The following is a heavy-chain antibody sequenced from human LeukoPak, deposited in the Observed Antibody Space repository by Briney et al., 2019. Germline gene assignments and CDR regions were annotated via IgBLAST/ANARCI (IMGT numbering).Heavy chain of an antibody. Sequence: PSETLSLTCTVSGYSISSGYYWGWIRQPPGKGLEWIGSIYYSGSTYYNPSLKSRVTISVDTSKNQFSLKLSSVTAADTAVYYCARLSSSSVPADYWGQGTLVTVSS. CDR2: IYYSGST. D-gene: IGHD6-6*01. J-gene: IGHJ4*02. V-gene: IGHV4-38-2*02. CDR1: GYSISSGYY. CDR3: ARLSSSSVPADY.